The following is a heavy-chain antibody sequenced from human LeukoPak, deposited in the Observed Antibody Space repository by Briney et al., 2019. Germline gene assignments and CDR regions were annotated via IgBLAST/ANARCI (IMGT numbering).Heavy chain of an antibody. CDR2: IYPGDSDT. CDR3: ARSLSYRLSVTPSWFDP. Sequence: GESLKISCKGSGYSFTSYWIGWVRQMPGKGLEWMGIIYPGDSDTRYSPSFQGQVTISADKSISTAYLQWSSLKASDTAMYYCARSLSYRLSVTPSWFDPWGQGTLVTVSS. J-gene: IGHJ5*02. D-gene: IGHD4-17*01. CDR1: GYSFTSYW. V-gene: IGHV5-51*01.